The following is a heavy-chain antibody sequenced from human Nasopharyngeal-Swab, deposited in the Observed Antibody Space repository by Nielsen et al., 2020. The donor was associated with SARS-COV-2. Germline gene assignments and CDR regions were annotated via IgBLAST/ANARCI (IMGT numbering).Heavy chain of an antibody. D-gene: IGHD6-13*01. CDR2: ITNSGTTT. J-gene: IGHJ4*02. CDR1: GFTFSDYY. CDR3: VREYSSSWYLDS. V-gene: IGHV3-11*01. Sequence: GESLKTSCAASGFTFSDYYMSWIRQAPGKGLEWISYITNSGTTTYYADSVKGRFTISRDNAQNSLHLQIDALRADDSAVYYCVREYSSSWYLDSWGQGTLVTVSS.